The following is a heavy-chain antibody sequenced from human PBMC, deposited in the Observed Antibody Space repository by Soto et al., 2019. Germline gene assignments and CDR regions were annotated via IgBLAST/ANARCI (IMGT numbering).Heavy chain of an antibody. V-gene: IGHV4-38-2*01. Sequence: SETLSLTCAVSGYSISSGSFWGWIRQPPGKGLEWIGSIYHSGSTYYNPSLKSRVTTSVDTSKNQFSLKLSSVTAADTAVYYCARHASDSSGYYYFDYWGQGTLVTISS. D-gene: IGHD3-22*01. CDR3: ARHASDSSGYYYFDY. CDR2: IYHSGST. CDR1: GYSISSGSF. J-gene: IGHJ4*02.